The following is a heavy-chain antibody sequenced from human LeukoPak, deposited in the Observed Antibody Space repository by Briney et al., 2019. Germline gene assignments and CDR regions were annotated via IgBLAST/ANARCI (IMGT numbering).Heavy chain of an antibody. CDR3: ARQPRYATGWFSDY. CDR2: IYPGDSDT. V-gene: IGHV5-51*01. D-gene: IGHD2-2*01. CDR1: GYRFTNYW. Sequence: GASLKISCKASGYRFTNYWIAWVRQMPGKGLEWMGMIYPGDSDTRYSPSFQGQVTISADKSINTAYLQWASLKASDTAMYHCARQPRYATGWFSDYWGQGTLVTVSS. J-gene: IGHJ4*02.